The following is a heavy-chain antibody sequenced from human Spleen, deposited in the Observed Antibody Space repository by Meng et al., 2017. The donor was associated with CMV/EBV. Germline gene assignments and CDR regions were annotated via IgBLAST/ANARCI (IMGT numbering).Heavy chain of an antibody. D-gene: IGHD6-19*01. V-gene: IGHV4-4*07. CDR1: GGSISRYY. J-gene: IGHJ4*02. Sequence: QVQLQESGPGLVKPSXXXXXTXXVSGGSISRYYWSWIRQPAGKGLEWIGRIYTSGSTNYNPSLKSRVTMSVDTSKNQFSLKLSSVTAADTAVYYCARDSNPYSSGWYGGGDYWGQGTLVTVSS. CDR3: ARDSNPYSSGWYGGGDY. CDR2: IYTSGST.